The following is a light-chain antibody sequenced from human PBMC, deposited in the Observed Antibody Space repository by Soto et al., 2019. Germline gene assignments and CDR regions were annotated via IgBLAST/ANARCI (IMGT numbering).Light chain of an antibody. V-gene: IGLV2-8*01. CDR1: SSDVGCYNY. J-gene: IGLJ1*01. CDR2: EVN. Sequence: QSALTQPPSASGSPGQSVAISCTGTSSDVGCYNYVSWYQQHPGKDPKLMIYEVNKRPSGVPDRFSGSKSGNTASLTVSGLQAADEADYYCSSDAGSSNVFGTGTKLTVL. CDR3: SSDAGSSNV.